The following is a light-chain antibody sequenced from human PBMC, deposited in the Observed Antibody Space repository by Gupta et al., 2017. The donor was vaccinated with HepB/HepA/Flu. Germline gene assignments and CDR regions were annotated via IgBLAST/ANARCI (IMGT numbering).Light chain of an antibody. CDR3: QQYNNWLWT. CDR2: GAS. CDR1: QSVSSN. V-gene: IGKV3-15*01. J-gene: IGKJ1*01. Sequence: ETVMTQSRAKLSSSSGERATLSCRASQSVSSNLAWYQQKPGQAPRLLIYGASTRATGIPARFSGSGYWTGFTLTISRLQSEDFAVYYCQQYNNWLWTFGQGTKVEIK.